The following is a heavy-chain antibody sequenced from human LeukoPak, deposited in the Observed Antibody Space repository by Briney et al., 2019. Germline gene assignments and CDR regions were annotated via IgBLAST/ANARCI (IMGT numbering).Heavy chain of an antibody. CDR2: IIPIFGTA. CDR3: AREPRGYGGNSVLSY. D-gene: IGHD4-23*01. J-gene: IGHJ4*02. Sequence: ASVKVSCKASGGTFSSYAISWVRQAPGQGLEWMGGIIPIFGTANYAQKFQGRVTITADESTSTAYMELSSLRSEDTAVYYCAREPRGYGGNSVLSYWGQGTLVTVSS. V-gene: IGHV1-69*01. CDR1: GGTFSSYA.